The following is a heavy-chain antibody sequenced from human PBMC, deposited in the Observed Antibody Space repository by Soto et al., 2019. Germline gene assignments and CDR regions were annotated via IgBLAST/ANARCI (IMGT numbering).Heavy chain of an antibody. CDR2: ISAYNGKT. V-gene: IGHV1-18*01. CDR1: GYTFTSYG. CDR3: ARDSLMIDVIDAFDI. Sequence: QVQLVQSGAEVKKPGASVKVSCKASGYTFTSYGISWVRQAPGHGLEWMGWISAYNGKTNYAPKLQGRVTMTTDTSTSTAYMELRSLRSDDTAVYYCARDSLMIDVIDAFDIWGQGTMVTVSS. J-gene: IGHJ3*02. D-gene: IGHD3-22*01.